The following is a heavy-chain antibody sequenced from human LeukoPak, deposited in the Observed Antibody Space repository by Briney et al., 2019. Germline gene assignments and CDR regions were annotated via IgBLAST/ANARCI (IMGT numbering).Heavy chain of an antibody. J-gene: IGHJ4*02. CDR2: IYYSGST. D-gene: IGHD6-19*01. V-gene: IGHV4-59*01. Sequence: PSETLSLTCTVSGGSISSYYWSWIRQPPGKGLEWIGYIYYSGSTNYNPSLKSRVTISVDTSKNQFSLKLSCVTAADTAVYYCARVDSSGWYREYYFDYWGQGTLVTVSS. CDR3: ARVDSSGWYREYYFDY. CDR1: GGSISSYY.